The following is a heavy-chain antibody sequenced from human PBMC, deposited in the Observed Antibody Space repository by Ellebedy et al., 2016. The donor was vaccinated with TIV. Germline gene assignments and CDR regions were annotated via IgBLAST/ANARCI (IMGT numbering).Heavy chain of an antibody. CDR1: GFTFSRYW. J-gene: IGHJ4*02. CDR2: MSGTSSYV. CDR3: ARVHGDYRIDY. D-gene: IGHD4-17*01. V-gene: IGHV3-21*06. Sequence: GESLKISCAASGFTFSRYWMSWVRQAPGKGLEWVSSMSGTSSYVHYADSVEGRFTISRDNAKNSLYLHMSSLRVEDTAVYYCARVHGDYRIDYWGPGTLSPSPQ.